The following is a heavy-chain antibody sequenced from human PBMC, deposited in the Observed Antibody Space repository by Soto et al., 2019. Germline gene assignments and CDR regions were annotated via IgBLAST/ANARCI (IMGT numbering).Heavy chain of an antibody. Sequence: QLQLQESGPGLVKPSETLSLTCSVSGDSINSDKYYWGWIRQPPGKGLEWIGSIYFRGNTYYNPSLQTRVTISLAKSKSQFSLKLKSVPAADSAVYFCARLEGLATISYYFDFWGQGALVTVSS. CDR1: GDSINSDKYY. V-gene: IGHV4-39*01. D-gene: IGHD3-9*01. J-gene: IGHJ4*02. CDR2: IYFRGNT. CDR3: ARLEGLATISYYFDF.